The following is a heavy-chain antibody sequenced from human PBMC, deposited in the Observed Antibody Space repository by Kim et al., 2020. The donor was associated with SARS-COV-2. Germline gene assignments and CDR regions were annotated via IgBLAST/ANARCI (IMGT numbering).Heavy chain of an antibody. CDR1: GFTVSSHY. Sequence: GGSLRLSCAASGFTVSSHYMRWVRQAPGKGLEWVSGIYSGGSTYNAASVEGRFTITTNNSTNTTHSQMNNMLTDDTTVDYCSRGRKFKSVSDYFDFWGQG. CDR2: IYSGGST. J-gene: IGHJ4*02. V-gene: IGHV3-53*01. CDR3: SRGRKFKSVSDYFDF.